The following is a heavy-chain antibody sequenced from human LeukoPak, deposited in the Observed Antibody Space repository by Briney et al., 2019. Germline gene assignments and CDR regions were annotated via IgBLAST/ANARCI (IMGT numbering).Heavy chain of an antibody. CDR3: ARGPGPADDGGGYCFDY. CDR1: GYTFTSYY. V-gene: IGHV1-46*01. Sequence: ASVKVSCKASGYTFTSYYLYWVRQAPGQGLERMGVINPSGGSTTSAQKFQGRVTMTRDTSTSTVYMELRSLRSEDTAVYYCARGPGPADDGGGYCFDYWGQVLLVTVSS. CDR2: INPSGGST. J-gene: IGHJ4*02. D-gene: IGHD3-22*01.